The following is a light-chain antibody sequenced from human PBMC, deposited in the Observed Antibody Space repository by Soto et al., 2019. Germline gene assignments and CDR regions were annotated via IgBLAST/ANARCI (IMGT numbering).Light chain of an antibody. CDR1: QRGDDSH. CDR2: GSS. CDR3: QQYRMSPNT. J-gene: IGKJ5*01. V-gene: IGKV3-20*01. Sequence: EVVLTQSPGTLSLSRGERATLSCGASQRGDDSHLAWYQLRPGQAPRLLIYGSSTRATGIPDRFSGSGSATDFSPTITVLKPEDFAVYYCQQYRMSPNTFGQGTRL.